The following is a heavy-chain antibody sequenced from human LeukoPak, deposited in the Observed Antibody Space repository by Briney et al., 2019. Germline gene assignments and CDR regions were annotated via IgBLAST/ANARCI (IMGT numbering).Heavy chain of an antibody. CDR3: ARRSGSSWNFDY. V-gene: IGHV4-59*08. CDR1: GGSISSYY. D-gene: IGHD6-13*01. J-gene: IGHJ4*02. CDR2: IYYSGST. Sequence: SETLSLTCTASGGSISSYYWSWIRQPPGKGLEWIGYIYYSGSTNYNPSLKSRVTISVDTSKNQFSLKLSSVTAADTAVYYCARRSGSSWNFDYWGQGTLVTVSS.